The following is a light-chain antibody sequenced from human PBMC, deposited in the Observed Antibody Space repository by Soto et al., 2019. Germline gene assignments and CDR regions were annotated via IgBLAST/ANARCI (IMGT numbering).Light chain of an antibody. J-gene: IGLJ3*02. Sequence: QLVLTQSPSASASLGASVRLTCTLSSGNSSYAIAWHQQQPEKGPRYLMKINSDGSHRKGDGIPDRFSGSSSGAERYLTISSLQSEDEADYYCQTWGTGPWVFGGGTKLTVL. CDR3: QTWGTGPWV. V-gene: IGLV4-69*01. CDR2: INSDGSH. CDR1: SGNSSYA.